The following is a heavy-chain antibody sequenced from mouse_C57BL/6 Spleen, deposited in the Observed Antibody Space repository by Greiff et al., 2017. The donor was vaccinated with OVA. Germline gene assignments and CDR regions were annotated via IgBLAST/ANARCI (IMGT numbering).Heavy chain of an antibody. CDR1: GYTFTSYW. D-gene: IGHD2-1*01. CDR2: LGPNSGGT. CDR3: ARSVGNYAWFAY. J-gene: IGHJ3*01. V-gene: IGHV1-72*01. Sequence: QVQLQQPGAELVKPGASVKLSCKASGYTFTSYWMPWVQQTPGRGLEWIGRLGPNSGGTKYKEKFKSQATLSVDNPSSNAYMQLSILTSEDSAVYYCARSVGNYAWFAYWGQGTLVTVSA.